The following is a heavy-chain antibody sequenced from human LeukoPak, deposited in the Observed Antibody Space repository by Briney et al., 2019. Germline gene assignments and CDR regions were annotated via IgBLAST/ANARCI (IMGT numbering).Heavy chain of an antibody. Sequence: ASVKVSCKASGYTFTSYDINWVRQATGQGLEWMGWMNPNSGNTGYAQKFQDRVTMTRNTSISTAYMELSSLKASDTAMYYCARRGSIAAAGTGDYWGQGTLVTVSS. V-gene: IGHV1-8*01. CDR1: GYTFTSYD. CDR2: MNPNSGNT. D-gene: IGHD6-13*01. J-gene: IGHJ4*02. CDR3: ARRGSIAAAGTGDY.